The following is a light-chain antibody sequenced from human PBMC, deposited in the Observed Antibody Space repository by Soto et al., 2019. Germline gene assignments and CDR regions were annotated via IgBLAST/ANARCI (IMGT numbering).Light chain of an antibody. Sequence: QSALTQPASVSGSPGQSITISCTGTSSDVGDYNYVSWYQQHPGKAPKLIIYHVNNRPSGVSIRFSGSKSGNTASLTISGLQAEDEADYYCSSYTISSTLGFGTGTKVTVL. V-gene: IGLV2-14*01. CDR2: HVN. J-gene: IGLJ1*01. CDR3: SSYTISSTLG. CDR1: SSDVGDYNY.